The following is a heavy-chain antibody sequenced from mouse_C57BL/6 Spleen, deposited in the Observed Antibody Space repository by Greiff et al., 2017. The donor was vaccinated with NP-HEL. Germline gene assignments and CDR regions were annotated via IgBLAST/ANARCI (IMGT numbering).Heavy chain of an antibody. J-gene: IGHJ2*01. CDR1: GFNIKDYY. V-gene: IGHV14-2*01. Sequence: EVQLQQSGAELVKPGASVKLSCTASGFNIKDYYMHWVKQRTEQGLEWIGRIDPEDGETKYAPKFQGKATITADTSSNTAYRQLSSLTSEDTAVYYCAGNSDFTTVVDDYFDDWGQGTTLTVSS. D-gene: IGHD1-1*01. CDR2: IDPEDGET. CDR3: AGNSDFTTVVDDYFDD.